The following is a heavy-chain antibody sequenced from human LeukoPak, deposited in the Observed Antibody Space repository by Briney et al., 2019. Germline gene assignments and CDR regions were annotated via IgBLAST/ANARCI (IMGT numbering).Heavy chain of an antibody. CDR1: GFAFSSYW. V-gene: IGHV3-7*01. J-gene: IGHJ4*02. CDR3: ARDATYYDSRGEKYFNC. Sequence: PGGSLRLSCAASGFAFSSYWMSWVRQAPGKGLEWVANIKRDGSDTYYVDSVKGRFTISRDNAKNSLYLQLNSLRAEDTAVYYCARDATYYDSRGEKYFNCWGQGTLVTVSS. CDR2: IKRDGSDT. D-gene: IGHD3-22*01.